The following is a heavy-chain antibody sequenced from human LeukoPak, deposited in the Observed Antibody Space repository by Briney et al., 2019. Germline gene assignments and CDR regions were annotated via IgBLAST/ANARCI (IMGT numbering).Heavy chain of an antibody. CDR2: YYGGRT. J-gene: IGHJ6*03. CDR3: ARYDHAPSYYYYYMDV. Sequence: PSETLSGSCTVSGDSISRYYWSWIRQSPGKGLEWIGYYGGRTTYNPSLKSRVTMSVDTSKNQFSLKLTSVTAADTAVYYCARYDHAPSYYYYYMDVWGKG. V-gene: IGHV4-59*01. D-gene: IGHD1-14*01. CDR1: GDSISRYY.